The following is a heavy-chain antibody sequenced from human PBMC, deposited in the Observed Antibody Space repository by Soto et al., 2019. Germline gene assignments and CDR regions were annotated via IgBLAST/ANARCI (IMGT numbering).Heavy chain of an antibody. CDR3: ARHTPAISISDH. V-gene: IGHV4-59*05. D-gene: IGHD2-15*01. CDR1: GGSISNYY. J-gene: IGHJ4*02. Sequence: PSETLSLTCTVSGGSISNYYCSWIRQPPGKGLECIGSIYYSGSTYYNPSLKSRVTISVDTSKNQFSLKLSSVTAADTAVYYCARHTPAISISDHWGQGALVTVSS. CDR2: IYYSGST.